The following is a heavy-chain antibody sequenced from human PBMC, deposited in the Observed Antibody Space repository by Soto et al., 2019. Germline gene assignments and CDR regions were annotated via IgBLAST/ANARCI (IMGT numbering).Heavy chain of an antibody. V-gene: IGHV3-33*01. CDR3: ASPASPDSSGPFDALDI. D-gene: IGHD3-22*01. CDR1: GFTFSSYG. Sequence: GSLRLSCAASGFTFSSYGMHWVRQAPGKGLEWVAVIWYDGSNKYYADSVKGRFTISRDNSKNTLYLQMNSLRAEDTAVYYCASPASPDSSGPFDALDIWGQGTMVTVSS. CDR2: IWYDGSNK. J-gene: IGHJ3*02.